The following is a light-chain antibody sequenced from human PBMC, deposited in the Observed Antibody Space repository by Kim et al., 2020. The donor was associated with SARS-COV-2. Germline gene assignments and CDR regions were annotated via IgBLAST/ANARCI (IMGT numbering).Light chain of an antibody. CDR2: GAS. J-gene: IGKJ4*01. CDR3: QEDNKWPLT. V-gene: IGKV3D-15*01. CDR1: QSVSSN. Sequence: EIVMTQSPATLSVSPGERATLSCRASQSVSSNLAWYQHKPGQAPRLLIHGASTRATGIPARFSGSGSGTEFTFTISSLQSEDFAVYYCQEDNKWPLTFGGGTKVDIK.